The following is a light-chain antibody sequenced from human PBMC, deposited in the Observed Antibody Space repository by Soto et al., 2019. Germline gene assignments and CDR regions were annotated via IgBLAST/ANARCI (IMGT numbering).Light chain of an antibody. CDR3: LQRSKWPIT. CDR2: GAS. CDR1: QSVSSSY. V-gene: IGKV3D-20*02. J-gene: IGKJ5*01. Sequence: EIVLTQSPGTLSLSPGERATLSCRASQSVSSSYLAWYQQKPGQAPRLLIYGASSRATGIPARFSGSGSGTDFTLTISSLEPEDFAVYYCLQRSKWPITFGQGTRLEIK.